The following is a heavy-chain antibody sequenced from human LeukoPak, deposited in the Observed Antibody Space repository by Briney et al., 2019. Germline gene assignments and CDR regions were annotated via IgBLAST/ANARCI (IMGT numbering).Heavy chain of an antibody. CDR1: GGTFSSYA. J-gene: IGHJ4*02. V-gene: IGHV1-69*04. CDR2: IIPILGIA. Sequence: SVKVSCKASGGTFSSYAISWVRQAPGQGLEWMGRIIPILGIANYAQKFQGRVTITADKSTSTAYMELSSLRSEDTAVYYCARAPYYYDSSGYYLIDYWGQGTLVTVSS. D-gene: IGHD3-22*01. CDR3: ARAPYYYDSSGYYLIDY.